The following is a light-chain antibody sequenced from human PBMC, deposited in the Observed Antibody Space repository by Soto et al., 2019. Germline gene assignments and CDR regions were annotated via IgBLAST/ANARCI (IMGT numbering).Light chain of an antibody. CDR2: DAS. CDR1: QSVSSY. Sequence: EIVLTQSPATLSLSPGERATLSCRASQSVSSYLAWYQQKPGQSPRLLIYDASSRATGIPARFSGSGSGTDFTHTINSLEPADFSVYYRQQGDNWGGGTITFGQGTRLEIK. J-gene: IGKJ5*01. CDR3: QQGDNWGGGTIT. V-gene: IGKV3-11*01.